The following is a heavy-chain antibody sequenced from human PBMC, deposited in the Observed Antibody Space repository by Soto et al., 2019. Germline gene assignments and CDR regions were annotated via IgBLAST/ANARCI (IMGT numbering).Heavy chain of an antibody. J-gene: IGHJ3*01. Sequence: QVQLVQSGPEVKKPGASVKVSCKTSGYSFTTYGVRWVRQAPGQGLEWMAWISGNSGDTRFAQNFQGRVTLTTDTSTRTAYMELRSLTSDDTAVYYCAKTRGDIFDAWGQGKMVIVSS. V-gene: IGHV1-18*01. CDR3: AKTRGDIFDA. CDR2: ISGNSGDT. D-gene: IGHD2-21*01. CDR1: GYSFTTYG.